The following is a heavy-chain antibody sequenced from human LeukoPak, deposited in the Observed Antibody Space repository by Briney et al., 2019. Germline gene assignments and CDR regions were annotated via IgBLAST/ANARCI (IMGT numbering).Heavy chain of an antibody. D-gene: IGHD3-10*01. Sequence: GGSLRLSCAASGFTFDYHWMTWVRQAPGKGLEWVANIDEGGNKVYYAESVKGRFTISRDNAKNSVSLQMNSLRAEDTAVYYCVREWFLARYSWGQGALVTVSS. V-gene: IGHV3-7*01. CDR2: IDEGGNKV. CDR1: GFTFDYHW. CDR3: VREWFLARYS. J-gene: IGHJ4*02.